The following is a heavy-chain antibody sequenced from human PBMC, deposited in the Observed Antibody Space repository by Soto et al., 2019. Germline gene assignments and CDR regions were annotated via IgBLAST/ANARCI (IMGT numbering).Heavy chain of an antibody. V-gene: IGHV3-33*01. CDR1: GFTFSSYG. CDR2: IWYDGSNK. Sequence: PGGSLRLSCAASGFTFSSYGMHWVRQAPGKGLEWVAVIWYDGSNKYYADSVKGRFTISRDNSKNTLYLQMNSLRAEDTAVYYCARDAFKEVVVIPFDYWGQGTLVTVSS. D-gene: IGHD3-22*01. CDR3: ARDAFKEVVVIPFDY. J-gene: IGHJ4*02.